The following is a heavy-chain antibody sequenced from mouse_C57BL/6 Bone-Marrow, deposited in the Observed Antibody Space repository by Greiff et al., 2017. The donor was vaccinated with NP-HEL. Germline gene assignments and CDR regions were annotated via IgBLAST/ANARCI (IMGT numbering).Heavy chain of an antibody. D-gene: IGHD4-1*01. V-gene: IGHV1-82*01. CDR2: IYPGDGDT. Sequence: VKLQQSGPELVKPGASVKISCKASGYAFSSSWMNWVKQRPGKGLEWIGRIYPGDGDTNYNGKFKGKATLTADKSSSTAYMQLSSLTSEDSAVYFCARWGLGHHYLDYWGQGTTLTVSS. J-gene: IGHJ2*01. CDR1: GYAFSSSW. CDR3: ARWGLGHHYLDY.